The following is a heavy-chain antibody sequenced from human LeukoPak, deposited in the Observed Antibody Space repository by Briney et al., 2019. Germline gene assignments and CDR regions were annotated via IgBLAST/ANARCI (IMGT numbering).Heavy chain of an antibody. V-gene: IGHV3-15*01. J-gene: IGHJ4*02. Sequence: AGGSLRLSCAASGFTFSNAWMSWVRQAPGKGLEWVGRIKSKTDGGTTDYAAPVKGRFTISRDDSKNTLYLQMNSLRTEDTAVYYCTTRFLYYYGSGDGNYWGQGTLVTVSS. CDR1: GFTFSNAW. CDR3: TTRFLYYYGSGDGNY. CDR2: IKSKTDGGTT. D-gene: IGHD3-10*01.